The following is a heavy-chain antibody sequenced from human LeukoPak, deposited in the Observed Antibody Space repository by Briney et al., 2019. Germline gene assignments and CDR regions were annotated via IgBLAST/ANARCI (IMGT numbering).Heavy chain of an antibody. V-gene: IGHV3-15*01. J-gene: IGHJ4*02. CDR3: TTDRDNSHFDY. CDR1: GFTFSNAW. Sequence: GGSLRLSCAASGFTFSNAWMNWVRQAPGKGLDWVGRIKSKAGGGTADYAAPVKGRFTISRDDSKNTLYLQMNSLKTEDTAVYYCTTDRDNSHFDYWGQGTLVTVSS. CDR2: IKSKAGGGTA. D-gene: IGHD4-23*01.